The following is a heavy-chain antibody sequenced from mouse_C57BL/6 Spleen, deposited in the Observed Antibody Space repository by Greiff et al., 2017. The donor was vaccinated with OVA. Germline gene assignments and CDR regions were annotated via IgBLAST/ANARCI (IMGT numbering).Heavy chain of an antibody. V-gene: IGHV1-42*01. J-gene: IGHJ4*01. Sequence: EVMLVESGPELVKPGASVKISCKASGYSFTGYYMNWVKQSPEKSLEWIGEINPSTGGTTYNQKFKAKATLTVDKSASTAYMQLKSLTSEDSAVYYCASMGQGAMDYWGQGTSVTVSS. CDR1: GYSFTGYY. CDR2: INPSTGGT. CDR3: ASMGQGAMDY. D-gene: IGHD3-3*01.